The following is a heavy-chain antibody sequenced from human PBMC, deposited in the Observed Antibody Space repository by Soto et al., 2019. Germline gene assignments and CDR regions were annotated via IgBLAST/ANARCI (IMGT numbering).Heavy chain of an antibody. Sequence: QITLKESGPTLVKPTQTLTLTCTFSGFSLSTSGVGVGWIRQPPGKALEWLALIYWDDDKRYSPSLKSRLTITQDTSKNQVVLTLTNMDPVDTATYYCALQLSTIVGEGWFDPWGQGTLVTVSS. CDR1: GFSLSTSGVG. CDR3: ALQLSTIVGEGWFDP. J-gene: IGHJ5*02. V-gene: IGHV2-5*02. D-gene: IGHD3-3*01. CDR2: IYWDDDK.